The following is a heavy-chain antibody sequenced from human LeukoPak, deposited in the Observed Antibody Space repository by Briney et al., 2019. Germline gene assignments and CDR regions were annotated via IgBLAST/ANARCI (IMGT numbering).Heavy chain of an antibody. V-gene: IGHV3-23*01. J-gene: IGHJ4*02. D-gene: IGHD4/OR15-4a*01. CDR3: AKKAQYDGHYPLDY. Sequence: GGSLRLSCAASGFTFSSYGMHWVRQAPGKGLEWVSGTSDRGDYTYYADSVKGRFTISRDTSKNTLYLQMNSLRAEDTALYFCAKKAQYDGHYPLDYWGQGTLVTVSA. CDR2: TSDRGDYT. CDR1: GFTFSSYG.